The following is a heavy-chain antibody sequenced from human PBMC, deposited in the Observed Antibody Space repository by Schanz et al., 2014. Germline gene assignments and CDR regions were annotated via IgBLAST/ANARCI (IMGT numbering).Heavy chain of an antibody. J-gene: IGHJ6*02. Sequence: VQLVESGGGLVKPGGSLRLSCAASGFTFSSYWMHWVRQVPGKGLVWVSRIKSDGSSTSYADSVKGRFTISRDNAKNTLYLQMNSLRAEDTAVYYCAKDGPGGSGSYSADGGMDVWGQGTTVTVSS. CDR3: AKDGPGGSGSYSADGGMDV. D-gene: IGHD3-10*01. CDR2: IKSDGSST. V-gene: IGHV3-74*01. CDR1: GFTFSSYW.